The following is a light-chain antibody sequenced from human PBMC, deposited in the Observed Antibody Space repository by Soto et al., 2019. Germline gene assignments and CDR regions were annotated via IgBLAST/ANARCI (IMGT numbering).Light chain of an antibody. CDR3: SSYTSSSTVV. V-gene: IGLV2-14*01. CDR1: SSDVGGYNY. Sequence: QSVLTQPASVSGSPGQSITISCTGTSSDVGGYNYVSWYQQHPGKAPKLMIYDVSNRPSGVSNRFSGSKSGNTASLTIYGLQAEDEADYYCSSYTSSSTVVFGGGAKRTVL. J-gene: IGLJ2*01. CDR2: DVS.